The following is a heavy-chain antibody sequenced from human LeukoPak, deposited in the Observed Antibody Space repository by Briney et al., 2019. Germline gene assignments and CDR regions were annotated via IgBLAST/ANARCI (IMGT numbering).Heavy chain of an antibody. CDR2: IYYSGST. V-gene: IGHV4-31*03. CDR3: ARGPYSSSWYYFDY. D-gene: IGHD6-13*01. Sequence: SETLSLTCTVSGGSISSGGYYWSWIRQHPGKGLEWIGYIYYSGSTYYNPSLKSRVTISVDTSKNQFSLKLSSVTAADTAVYYCARGPYSSSWYYFDYWGQGTLATVSS. CDR1: GGSISSGGYY. J-gene: IGHJ4*02.